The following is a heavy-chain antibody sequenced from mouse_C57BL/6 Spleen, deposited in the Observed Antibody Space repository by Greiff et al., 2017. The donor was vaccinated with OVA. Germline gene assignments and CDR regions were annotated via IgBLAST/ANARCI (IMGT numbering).Heavy chain of an antibody. Sequence: QVQLQQSGAELVRPGTSVKMSCKASGYTFTNFWIGWAKQRPGHGLEWIGDIYPGGGYTNYNEKFKGKATLTADKSSSTAYMQFSSLTSEDSAIYYCARSGTGNWYFDVWGTGTTVTVSS. CDR1: GYTFTNFW. V-gene: IGHV1-63*01. CDR3: ARSGTGNWYFDV. CDR2: IYPGGGYT. D-gene: IGHD4-1*01. J-gene: IGHJ1*03.